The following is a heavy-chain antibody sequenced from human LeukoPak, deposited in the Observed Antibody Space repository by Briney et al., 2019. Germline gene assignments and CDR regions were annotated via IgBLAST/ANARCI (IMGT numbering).Heavy chain of an antibody. CDR1: GFEFDVYG. CDR2: IKSKTDGGTT. V-gene: IGHV3-15*01. J-gene: IGHJ4*02. CDR3: TTSRRWFGESKY. Sequence: GGSLRLSCAASGFEFDVYGMNWVRQAPGKGLEWVGRIKSKTDGGTTDYAAPVKGRFTISRDDSKNTLYLQMNSLKTEDTAVYYCTTSRRWFGESKYWGQGTLVTVSS. D-gene: IGHD3-10*01.